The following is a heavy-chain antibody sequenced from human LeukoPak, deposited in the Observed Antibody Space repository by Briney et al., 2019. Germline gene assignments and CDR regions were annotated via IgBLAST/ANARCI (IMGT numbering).Heavy chain of an antibody. CDR1: GFTFSSYW. J-gene: IGHJ4*02. Sequence: GGSLRLSCEASGFTFSSYWMHWVRQAPGKGLVWVSRINSDGTSTTYADSVKGRFTISRDNAKNTLYLQMNSLRAEDTAVYYCARLSMVRGVIADYWGQGTLVTVSS. CDR2: INSDGTST. V-gene: IGHV3-74*01. D-gene: IGHD3-10*01. CDR3: ARLSMVRGVIADY.